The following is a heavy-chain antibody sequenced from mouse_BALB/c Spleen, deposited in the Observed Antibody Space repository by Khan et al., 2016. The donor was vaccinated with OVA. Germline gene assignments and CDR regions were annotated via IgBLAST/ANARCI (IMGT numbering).Heavy chain of an antibody. Sequence: VQLQESGPGLVAPSQSLSITCTVSGLSLTNYGISWIRQPPGKGLEWLGVIWGAGSTTYHSALISSLSINKDNSTRPDFLKLNSLQTDDTATYYCAIIYYGYDWFTYWGQGTLFTVSA. CDR3: AIIYYGYDWFTY. CDR2: IWGAGST. V-gene: IGHV2-3*01. D-gene: IGHD2-2*01. J-gene: IGHJ3*01. CDR1: GLSLTNYG.